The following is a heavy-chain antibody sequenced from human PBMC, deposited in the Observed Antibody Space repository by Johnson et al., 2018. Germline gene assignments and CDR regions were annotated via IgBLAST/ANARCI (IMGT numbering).Heavy chain of an antibody. D-gene: IGHD1-1*01. J-gene: IGHJ4*02. V-gene: IGHV3-30-3*01. CDR1: GFIFSNSA. CDR3: ARSQSHWNDALDY. CDR2: ISYDGSTE. Sequence: QEQLVQAGGGVVQDRMTLRLSCAASGFIFSNSAMHWVRQAPGKGLEWVAVISYDGSTEDYADSVKGRFTISRDNSKNTLFLQMNSLRAEDTTVYYCARSQSHWNDALDYWGQGTLVTVSS.